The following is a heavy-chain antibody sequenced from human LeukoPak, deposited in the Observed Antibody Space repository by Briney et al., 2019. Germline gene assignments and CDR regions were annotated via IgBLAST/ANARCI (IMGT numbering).Heavy chain of an antibody. D-gene: IGHD3-22*01. CDR2: IIPIFGTA. J-gene: IGHJ4*02. CDR1: GGTFSSYA. V-gene: IGHV1-69*01. CDR3: AAKGSGYYYSFEY. Sequence: GSSVKVSCKASGGTFSSYAISWVRQAPGQGLEWMGGIIPIFGTANYAQKFQGRVTITADESTSTAYMELSSLRSEDTAVYYCAAKGSGYYYSFEYWGQGTLVTVSS.